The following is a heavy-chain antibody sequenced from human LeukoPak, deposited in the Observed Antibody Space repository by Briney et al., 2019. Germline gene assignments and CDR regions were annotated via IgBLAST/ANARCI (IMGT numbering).Heavy chain of an antibody. Sequence: SVKVSCKASGYTFTSYGISWVRQAPGQGLEWMGGIIPIFGTANYAQKFQGRVTITADKSTSTAYMELSSLRSEDTAVYYCARRAGDYSHPYDYWGQGTLVTVSS. V-gene: IGHV1-69*06. CDR2: IIPIFGTA. J-gene: IGHJ4*02. D-gene: IGHD3-22*01. CDR3: ARRAGDYSHPYDY. CDR1: GYTFTSYG.